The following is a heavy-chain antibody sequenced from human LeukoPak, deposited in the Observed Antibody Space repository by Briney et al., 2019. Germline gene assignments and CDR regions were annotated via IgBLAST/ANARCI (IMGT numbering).Heavy chain of an antibody. CDR2: IYSGGST. D-gene: IGHD3-22*01. CDR1: GFTVSSNY. V-gene: IGHV3-66*01. J-gene: IGHJ4*02. CDR3: ASPYSSGYYFRF. Sequence: GGSLRLSCAASGFTVSSNYMSWVRQAPGKGLEWVSVIYSGGSTYYADSVKGRFTISRDNSKNTLYLQMNSLRAEDTAVYYCASPYSSGYYFRFWGQGTLVAVSS.